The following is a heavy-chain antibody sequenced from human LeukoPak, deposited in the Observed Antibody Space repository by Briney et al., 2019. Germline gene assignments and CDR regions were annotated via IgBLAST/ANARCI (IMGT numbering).Heavy chain of an antibody. D-gene: IGHD1-26*01. CDR3: AREWELLFDY. Sequence: GGSLRLSCAAPGFTFSSYSMNWVRQDPGKGLEWVSYISSSSSTIYYADSVKGRFTISRDNAKNSLYLQMNSLRAEDTAVYYCAREWELLFDYWGQGTLVTVSS. J-gene: IGHJ4*02. CDR2: ISSSSSTI. CDR1: GFTFSSYS. V-gene: IGHV3-48*01.